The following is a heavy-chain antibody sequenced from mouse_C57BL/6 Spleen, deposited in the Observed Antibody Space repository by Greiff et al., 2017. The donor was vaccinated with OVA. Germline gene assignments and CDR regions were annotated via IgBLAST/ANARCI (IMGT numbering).Heavy chain of an antibody. D-gene: IGHD3-3*01. CDR2: ISDGGSYT. Sequence: DVQLVESGGGLVKPGGSLKLSCAASGFSFSNYVMSWVRQTPEKRLEWVATISDGGSYTYYPANVKGRFTVSRDNAKHNLYLQMSHLKSEDTAIYYCARGGWAFEDWGKGTTLTVAS. J-gene: IGHJ2*01. V-gene: IGHV5-4*01. CDR1: GFSFSNYV. CDR3: ARGGWAFED.